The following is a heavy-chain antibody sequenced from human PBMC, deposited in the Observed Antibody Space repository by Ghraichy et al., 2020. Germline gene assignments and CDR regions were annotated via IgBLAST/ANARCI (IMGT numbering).Heavy chain of an antibody. CDR1: GGSFSGYY. CDR3: ARGQGGYDFWSGQFYYYYMDV. CDR2: INHSGST. D-gene: IGHD3-3*01. Sequence: SETLSLTCAVYGGSFSGYYWSWIRQPPGKGLEWIGEINHSGSTNYNPSLKSRVTISVDTSKNQFSLKLSSVTAADTAVYYCARGQGGYDFWSGQFYYYYMDVWGKGTTVTVSS. V-gene: IGHV4-34*01. J-gene: IGHJ6*03.